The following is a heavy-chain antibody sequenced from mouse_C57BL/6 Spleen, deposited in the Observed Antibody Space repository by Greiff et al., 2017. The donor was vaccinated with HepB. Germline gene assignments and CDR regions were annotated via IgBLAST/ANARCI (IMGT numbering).Heavy chain of an antibody. D-gene: IGHD1-1*01. CDR3: ARSGGSSLYAMDY. CDR2: IYPSDSET. V-gene: IGHV1-61*01. CDR1: GYTFTSYW. Sequence: QVQLQQPGAELVRPGSSVKLSCKASGYTFTSYWMDWVKQRPGQGLEWIGNIYPSDSETHYNPKFKDKATLTVDKSSSTAYMQLSSLTSEDSAVYYCARSGGSSLYAMDYWGQGTSVTVSS. J-gene: IGHJ4*01.